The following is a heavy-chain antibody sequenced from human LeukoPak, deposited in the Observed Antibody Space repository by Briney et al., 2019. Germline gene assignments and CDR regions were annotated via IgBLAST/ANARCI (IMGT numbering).Heavy chain of an antibody. V-gene: IGHV3-9*01. CDR1: GFTFDDYA. J-gene: IGHJ6*02. CDR2: ISWNSGSI. Sequence: GGSLRLSCAASGFTFDDYAMHWDRQAPGKGLEWVSGISWNSGSIGYADSVKGRFTISGDNAKNSLYLQMNSLRAEDTALYYCAKDIGPYYYYGMDVWGQGTTVTVSS. CDR3: AKDIGPYYYYGMDV.